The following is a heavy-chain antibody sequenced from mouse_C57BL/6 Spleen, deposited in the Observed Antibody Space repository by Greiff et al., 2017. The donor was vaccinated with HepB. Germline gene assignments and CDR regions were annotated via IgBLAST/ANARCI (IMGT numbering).Heavy chain of an antibody. D-gene: IGHD1-1*01. J-gene: IGHJ2*01. CDR2: ISSGSSTI. Sequence: EVMLVESGGGLVKPGGSLKLSCAASGFTFSDYGMHWVRQAPEKGLEWVAYISSGSSTIYYADTVKCRFTISRDNAKNTLFMQMTSLRSEDTAMYYCARGPNYYGSSPYYWGQGTTLTVSS. CDR1: GFTFSDYG. V-gene: IGHV5-17*01. CDR3: ARGPNYYGSSPYY.